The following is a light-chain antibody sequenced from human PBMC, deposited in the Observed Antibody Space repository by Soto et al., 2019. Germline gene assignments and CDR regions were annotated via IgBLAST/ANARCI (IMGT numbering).Light chain of an antibody. CDR2: DAS. CDR1: QSVSSY. CDR3: QQYNTLSGT. Sequence: EIVLTQSPATLSLSPGERATLSCRASQSVSSYLAWYQQKPGQAPRLLIYDASNRATGIPARFSGSGSGTDFTLTISSLQPDDFASYYCQQYNTLSGTFGQGTKVDI. J-gene: IGKJ1*01. V-gene: IGKV3-11*01.